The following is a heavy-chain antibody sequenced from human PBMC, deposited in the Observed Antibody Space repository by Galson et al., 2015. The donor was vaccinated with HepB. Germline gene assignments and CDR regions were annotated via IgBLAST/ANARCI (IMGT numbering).Heavy chain of an antibody. V-gene: IGHV3-53*01. Sequence: SLRLSCAAPEFTLSSTHLTWVRQAPGTGLEWVALIYSGGATEYADSVKGRFTISRDNFKNTVYLQMNSLRVEDTAIYYCARERFMDVWGRGTTVTVSS. CDR2: IYSGGAT. CDR1: EFTLSSTH. J-gene: IGHJ6*04. CDR3: ARERFMDV.